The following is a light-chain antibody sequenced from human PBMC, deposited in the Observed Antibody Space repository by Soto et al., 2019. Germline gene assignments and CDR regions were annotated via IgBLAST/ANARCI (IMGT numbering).Light chain of an antibody. Sequence: EIVLTQSPGTLSLSPGERATLSCRASQSVSGSSLAWYQQKPGQAPRLLIYGASSRATGIPDRFSGSGSGTEFTLTISSLQSEDFAVYYCQQYYKWPPETFGQGTKVDIK. CDR3: QQYYKWPPET. CDR1: QSVSGSS. V-gene: IGKV3-20*01. J-gene: IGKJ2*01. CDR2: GAS.